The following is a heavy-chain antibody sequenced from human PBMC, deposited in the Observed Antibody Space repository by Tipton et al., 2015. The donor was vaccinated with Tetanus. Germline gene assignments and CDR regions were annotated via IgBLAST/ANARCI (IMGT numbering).Heavy chain of an antibody. Sequence: GSLRLSCAASGFTFSSYAMSWVRQAPGKGLEWVSYISSSSSYIYYADSVKGRFTFSRDNAKNSLYLQMSSLRAEDTAVYYCARDSGGWDDYYYYGMDVWGQGTTVTVSS. CDR1: GFTFSSYA. V-gene: IGHV3-21*01. J-gene: IGHJ6*02. D-gene: IGHD6-19*01. CDR2: ISSSSSYI. CDR3: ARDSGGWDDYYYYGMDV.